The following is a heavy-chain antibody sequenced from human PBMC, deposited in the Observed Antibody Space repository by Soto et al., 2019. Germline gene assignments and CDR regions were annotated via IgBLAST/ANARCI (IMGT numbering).Heavy chain of an antibody. Sequence: SETLSLSCTVSGGSISSSNYYWSWIRQHPGKGLEWIGYIYYSGSTYYNPSLKSRVTISVDTSKNQFSLKLSSVTAADTAVYYCARHLCSSFSCHLDYYYYFIDGWGKRSSDTGSS. CDR3: ARHLCSSFSCHLDYYYYFIDG. CDR1: GGSISSSNYY. D-gene: IGHD2-2*01. CDR2: IYYSGST. J-gene: IGHJ6*03. V-gene: IGHV4-39*01.